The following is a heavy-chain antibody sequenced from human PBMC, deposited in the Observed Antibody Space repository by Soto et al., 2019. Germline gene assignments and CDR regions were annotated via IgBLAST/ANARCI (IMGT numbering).Heavy chain of an antibody. D-gene: IGHD1-26*01. CDR3: AHSRIGESLVRALDY. CDR2: IYWDDDK. Sequence: QITLKESGPTLVKATQTLTLTCSFSGFSLSTSGVGVGWIRQPPGKALEWLALIYWDDDKRYSPSLKSRLTITKDTSKNQVVLTMTNMDPVDTATYYCAHSRIGESLVRALDYWGQGTLVTVSS. CDR1: GFSLSTSGVG. J-gene: IGHJ4*02. V-gene: IGHV2-5*02.